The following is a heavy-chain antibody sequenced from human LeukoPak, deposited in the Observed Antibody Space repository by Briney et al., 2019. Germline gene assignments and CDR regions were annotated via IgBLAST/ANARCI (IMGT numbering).Heavy chain of an antibody. CDR2: ISSSSSYI. Sequence: GGSLRLSCAASGFTFSSYSMNWVRQAPGKGLEWVSSISSSSSYIYYADSVKGRFTISRDNAKNSLYLQMNSLRAEDTAVYYCARYGMVTAALEYRGQGTLVTVSS. D-gene: IGHD2-21*02. J-gene: IGHJ4*02. CDR3: ARYGMVTAALEY. CDR1: GFTFSSYS. V-gene: IGHV3-21*01.